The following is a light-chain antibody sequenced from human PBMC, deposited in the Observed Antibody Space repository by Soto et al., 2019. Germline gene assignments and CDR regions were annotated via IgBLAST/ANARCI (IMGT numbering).Light chain of an antibody. CDR1: QRIDSY. V-gene: IGKV1-39*01. J-gene: IGKJ1*01. CDR2: AAS. Sequence: DIQMTQSPSSVSASVGDRVTITCRASQRIDSYLNWYQQRPGKAPKLLIYAASSLQSGVPSRFSGSGSGTDFTLTISSLQPEDFATYYCQQSHSTPSWTFGQGTKVDIK. CDR3: QQSHSTPSWT.